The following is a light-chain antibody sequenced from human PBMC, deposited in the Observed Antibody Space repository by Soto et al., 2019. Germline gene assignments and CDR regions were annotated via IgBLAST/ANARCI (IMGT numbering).Light chain of an antibody. CDR1: QRFSDY. J-gene: IGKJ1*01. CDR3: QQSYSNPTWT. Sequence: DIQMTQSPSSLSASVWDRVTITCRPSQRFSDYLNWYQQRPGEAPKLLIHTVSTLQSGVPSRFSGSGFGAEFTLTVSSLQPEDFATYYCQQSYSNPTWTFGQGTKVDIK. V-gene: IGKV1-39*01. CDR2: TVS.